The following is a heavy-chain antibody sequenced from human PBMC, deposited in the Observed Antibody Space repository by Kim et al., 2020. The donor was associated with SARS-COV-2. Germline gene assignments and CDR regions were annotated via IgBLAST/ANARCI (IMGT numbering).Heavy chain of an antibody. CDR3: ARDSNRGRLGLDY. CDR2: ISYDGSNK. V-gene: IGHV3-33*05. CDR1: GFTFSSYG. J-gene: IGHJ4*02. Sequence: GGSLRLSCAASGFTFSSYGMHWVRQAPGKGLEWVAVISYDGSNKYYADSVKGRFTISRDNSKNTLYLQMNSLRAEDTAVYYCARDSNRGRLGLDYWGQGTLVTVSS. D-gene: IGHD7-27*01.